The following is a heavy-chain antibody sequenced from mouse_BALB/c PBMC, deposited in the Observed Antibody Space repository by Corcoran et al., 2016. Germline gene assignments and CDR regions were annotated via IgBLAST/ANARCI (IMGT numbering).Heavy chain of an antibody. CDR2: INTYTGEP. J-gene: IGHJ3*01. Sequence: QIQLVQSGPELKKPGETVKISCKASGYTFTNYGMNWVKQAPGKGLKWMGWINTYTGEPTYADDFKGRFAFSLETSASTAYLQINNLKHEDMATYVCAREYDGAWFAYWGQGTLVTVSA. D-gene: IGHD2-14*01. V-gene: IGHV9-1*02. CDR1: GYTFTNYG. CDR3: AREYDGAWFAY.